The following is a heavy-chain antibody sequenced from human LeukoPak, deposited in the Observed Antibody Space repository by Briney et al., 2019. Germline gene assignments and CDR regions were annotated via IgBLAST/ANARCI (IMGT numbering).Heavy chain of an antibody. Sequence: AGGSLRLSCAASGFTVSSNYMNWVRQAPGKGLEWVSVIHSGGNTYYADSVKGRFTNSRDNSKNTLYLQMNSLRAEDAAVYYCARAGGGQWYIDSWGQGTLVTVSS. J-gene: IGHJ4*02. V-gene: IGHV3-66*01. D-gene: IGHD6-19*01. CDR2: IHSGGNT. CDR1: GFTVSSNY. CDR3: ARAGGGQWYIDS.